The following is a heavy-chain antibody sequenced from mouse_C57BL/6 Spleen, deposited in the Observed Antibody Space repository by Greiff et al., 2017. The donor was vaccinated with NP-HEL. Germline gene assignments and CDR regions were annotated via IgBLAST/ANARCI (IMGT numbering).Heavy chain of an antibody. Sequence: QVQLQQPGAELVKPGASVKLSCKASGYTFTSYWMQWVNQRPGQGLEWIGEIDPSDSYTNYNQKFKGKATLTVDTSSSTAYMQLSSLTSEDSAVYYCARGYGDTYWGQGTLVTVSA. CDR3: ARGYGDTY. J-gene: IGHJ3*01. CDR2: IDPSDSYT. V-gene: IGHV1-50*01. D-gene: IGHD2-13*01. CDR1: GYTFTSYW.